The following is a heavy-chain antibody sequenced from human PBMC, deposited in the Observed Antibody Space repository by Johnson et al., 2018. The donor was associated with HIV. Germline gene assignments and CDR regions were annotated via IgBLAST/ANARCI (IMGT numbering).Heavy chain of an antibody. V-gene: IGHV3-66*01. CDR2: IYSGGNT. D-gene: IGHD6-13*01. CDR3: ARDGQWGSTTWYSAFDI. CDR1: GITVSSSY. J-gene: IGHJ3*02. Sequence: VQLVESGGGLIQPGGSLILSCAASGITVSSSYMSWVRQAPGKGLEWVSVIYSGGNTYYADSVRGRFTISRDNSKNTLYLQMGSLRAEDMAVYYCARDGQWGSTTWYSAFDIWGQGTMVTVSS.